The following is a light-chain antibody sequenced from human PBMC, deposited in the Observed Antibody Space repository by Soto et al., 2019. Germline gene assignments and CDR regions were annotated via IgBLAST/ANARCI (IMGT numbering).Light chain of an antibody. V-gene: IGKV1-39*01. CDR3: QQTYSAPPWT. CDR1: QSVRSY. J-gene: IGKJ1*01. Sequence: DIQMTQSPSSLSASVGDTITITCRASQSVRSYLNWYQQKPGKAPDLLIYTTTSLQSEVPSRFSGSGSETHFTLTITSLQPEDFATDFCQQTYSAPPWTFGPGTKVEIK. CDR2: TTT.